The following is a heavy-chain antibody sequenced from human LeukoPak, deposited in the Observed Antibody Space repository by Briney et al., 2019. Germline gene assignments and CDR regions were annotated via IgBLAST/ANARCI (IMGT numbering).Heavy chain of an antibody. Sequence: GGSLRLSCAASGFTFSSYAMSWVRQAPGKGLEWVPAISGSGDSTYYADSVKGRFTISRDNSKNTLYLQMNSLRAEDTAVYYCAKSRTYFYYMDVWGKGTTVTVSS. CDR1: GFTFSSYA. CDR2: ISGSGDST. V-gene: IGHV3-23*01. J-gene: IGHJ6*03. CDR3: AKSRTYFYYMDV.